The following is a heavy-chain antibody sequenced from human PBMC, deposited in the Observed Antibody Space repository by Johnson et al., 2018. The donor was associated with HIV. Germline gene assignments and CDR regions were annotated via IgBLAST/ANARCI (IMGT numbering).Heavy chain of an antibody. J-gene: IGHJ3*02. CDR2: IYDGGRT. V-gene: IGHV3-66*02. CDR3: ARRASGWHAFDI. Sequence: VLLVESGGGVVQPGGSLRLSCAASGFTVSTYHMSWVRKAPGKGLEWVSVIYDGGRTYYGDSVKGRFTISRDNSKNMLYLQVNSLRVEDTAVYFCARRASGWHAFDIWGQGTMVTVSS. CDR1: GFTVSTYH. D-gene: IGHD6-19*01.